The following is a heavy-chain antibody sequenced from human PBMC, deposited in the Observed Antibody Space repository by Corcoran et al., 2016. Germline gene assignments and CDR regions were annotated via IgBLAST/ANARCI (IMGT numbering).Heavy chain of an antibody. CDR2: ISSSSSTI. CDR1: GFTFSSYS. D-gene: IGHD3-16*01. V-gene: IGHV3-48*04. J-gene: IGHJ3*02. Sequence: EVQLVESGGGLVQPGGSLRLSCAASGFTFSSYSMHWVRQAPGKGREWVSYISSSSSTIYYADSVKGRFTISRDNAKNSLYLQMNSLRAEDTAVYYCARMMITFGGTAGAFDIWGQGTMVTVSS. CDR3: ARMMITFGGTAGAFDI.